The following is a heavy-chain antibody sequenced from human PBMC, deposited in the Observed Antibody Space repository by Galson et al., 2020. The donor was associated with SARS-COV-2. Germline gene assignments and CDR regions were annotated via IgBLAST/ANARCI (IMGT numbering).Heavy chain of an antibody. V-gene: IGHV1-2*02. Sequence: ASVKVSCKASGYTFTDYYMHWVRQAPGQGLEWMGWINPNSGGTNYAQKFQGRVTMTRDMSTSTAYMELSRLRSDDTAVYYCARDQGGGSYRLGFDYWCQGTLVTVSS. CDR1: GYTFTDYY. D-gene: IGHD1-26*01. CDR2: INPNSGGT. J-gene: IGHJ4*02. CDR3: ARDQGGGSYRLGFDY.